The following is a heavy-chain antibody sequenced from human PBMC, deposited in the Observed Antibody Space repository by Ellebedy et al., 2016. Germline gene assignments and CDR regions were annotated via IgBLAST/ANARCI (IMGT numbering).Heavy chain of an antibody. CDR2: IVFSGAAT. CDR3: ARASMDYGGNYDY. Sequence: GESLKISXAASGFTFNIAGMTWVRQAPGKGLEWVGTIVFSGAATYYADSAKGRFIISRDNAKNTVYLQMNSLRAEDTAVYYCARASMDYGGNYDYWGQGTLVTVSS. J-gene: IGHJ4*02. CDR1: GFTFNIAG. D-gene: IGHD4-23*01. V-gene: IGHV3-21*01.